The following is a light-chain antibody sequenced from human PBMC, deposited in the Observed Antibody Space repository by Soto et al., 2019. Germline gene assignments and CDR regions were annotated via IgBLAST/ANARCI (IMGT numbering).Light chain of an antibody. CDR1: QSVLYSSNNKNY. CDR3: QQYYSTPHT. CDR2: WAS. Sequence: DIVMTQSPDSLAVSLGERATINCKSSQSVLYSSNNKNYLAWYQQKPGQTPNLLIYWASTRESGVPDRFSGSGSGTDFTLTISSLQAEDVAVYYCQQYYSTPHTFGQWTRLEIK. J-gene: IGKJ2*01. V-gene: IGKV4-1*01.